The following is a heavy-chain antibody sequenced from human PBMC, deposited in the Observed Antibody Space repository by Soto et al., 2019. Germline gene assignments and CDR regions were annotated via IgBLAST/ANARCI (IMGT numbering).Heavy chain of an antibody. CDR1: GGTFSSYA. CDR2: IIPIFGTA. Sequence: GASVKVSCKASGGTFSSYAISWVRQAPGQGLEWMGGIIPIFGTANYAQKFQGRVTITADESTSTAYMELSSLRSEDTAVYYCARGKIVGATTFGWFDPWGQGTLVTSPQ. J-gene: IGHJ5*02. D-gene: IGHD1-26*01. CDR3: ARGKIVGATTFGWFDP. V-gene: IGHV1-69*13.